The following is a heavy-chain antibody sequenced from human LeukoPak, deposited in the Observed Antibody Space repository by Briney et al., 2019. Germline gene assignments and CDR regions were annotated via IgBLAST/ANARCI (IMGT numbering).Heavy chain of an antibody. D-gene: IGHD1-26*01. Sequence: PSETLSLTCTASGCSFSSGSNYWSWIRQPAGKGLEWIGRIYTSGSTNYNPSLKSRVTISVDTSKNQFSLKLSSVTAADTAVYYCARSGGVGGSYCYAFDIWGQGTMVTVSS. J-gene: IGHJ3*02. CDR1: GCSFSSGSNY. CDR3: ARSGGVGGSYCYAFDI. CDR2: IYTSGST. V-gene: IGHV4-61*02.